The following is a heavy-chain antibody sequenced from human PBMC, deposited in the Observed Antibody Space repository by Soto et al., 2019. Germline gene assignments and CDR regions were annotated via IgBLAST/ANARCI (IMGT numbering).Heavy chain of an antibody. D-gene: IGHD4-4*01. CDR2: INPNSGGI. Sequence: ASVKVSCKASGYTFTGYYMHWVRQAPGQGLERMGWINPNSGGINYAQKFQGRVTMTRDTSITTGYMELSSLRSDDTAVYYCARQISGNSEGLDIWGQGTMVTVSS. CDR3: ARQISGNSEGLDI. CDR1: GYTFTGYY. V-gene: IGHV1-2*02. J-gene: IGHJ3*02.